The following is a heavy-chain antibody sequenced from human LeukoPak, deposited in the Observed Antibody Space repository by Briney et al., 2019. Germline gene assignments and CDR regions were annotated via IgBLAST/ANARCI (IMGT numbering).Heavy chain of an antibody. CDR3: ARGRPVVTAIPYAFYLDY. V-gene: IGHV4-34*01. Sequence: PSETLSLTCAVYGGSFSGYYWSWIRQPPGKGLEWIGEINHSGSTNYNPSLKSRVTISVDTSKNQFSLKLSSVTAADTAVYYCARGRPVVTAIPYAFYLDYWGQGTLVTVSS. D-gene: IGHD2-21*02. J-gene: IGHJ4*02. CDR1: GGSFSGYY. CDR2: INHSGST.